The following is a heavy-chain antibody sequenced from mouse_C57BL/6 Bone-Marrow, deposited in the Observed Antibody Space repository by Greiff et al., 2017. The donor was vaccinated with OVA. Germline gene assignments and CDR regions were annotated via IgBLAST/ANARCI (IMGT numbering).Heavy chain of an antibody. CDR3: AKNGGLWYFDV. V-gene: IGHV2-5*01. CDR1: GFSLTSYG. Sequence: VKVEESGPGLVQPSQSLSITCTVSGFSLTSYGVHWVRQSPGKGLEWLGVIWRGGSTDYNAAFMSRLSITKDNSKSQVFFKMNSLQADDTAIYYCAKNGGLWYFDVWGTGTTVTVSS. J-gene: IGHJ1*03. CDR2: IWRGGST.